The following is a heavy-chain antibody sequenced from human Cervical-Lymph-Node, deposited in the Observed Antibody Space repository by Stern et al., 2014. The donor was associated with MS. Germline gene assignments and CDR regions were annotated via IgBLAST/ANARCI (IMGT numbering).Heavy chain of an antibody. V-gene: IGHV2-5*02. D-gene: IGHD3-22*01. Sequence: QVTLRESGPPLVKPTQTLTLTCTFSGFSLSTSGVGVAWIRQPPGKALEWLALIYWDDDKRYSPSLKSRLPITKDTSKNQVVLTMTNMDPVDTATYYCARGEYYFDSSGYYGYYYGMDVWGQGTTVTVSS. CDR3: ARGEYYFDSSGYYGYYYGMDV. CDR1: GFSLSTSGVG. CDR2: IYWDDDK. J-gene: IGHJ6*02.